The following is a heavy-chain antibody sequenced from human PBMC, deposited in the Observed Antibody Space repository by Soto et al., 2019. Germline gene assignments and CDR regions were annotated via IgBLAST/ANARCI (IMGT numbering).Heavy chain of an antibody. Sequence: QVQVVQSGAEVKRPGSSVKVSCKASGGTFSSYAINWVRQAPGQGPEWMGGIIPIFGTLNYAQKFQGRVTITADESTSTAYMELSSLRSDDTAVYYCARVGWESSGWSPSGLDVWCQGTTVTVSS. CDR1: GGTFSSYA. CDR3: ARVGWESSGWSPSGLDV. CDR2: IIPIFGTL. D-gene: IGHD6-19*01. J-gene: IGHJ6*02. V-gene: IGHV1-69*01.